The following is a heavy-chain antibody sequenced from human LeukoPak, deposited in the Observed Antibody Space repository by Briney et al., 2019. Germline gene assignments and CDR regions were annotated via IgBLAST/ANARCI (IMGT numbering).Heavy chain of an antibody. V-gene: IGHV3-48*03. Sequence: PGGSLRLSCVASGFTFSSYEMNWVRQAPGKGLEWVSYISSSGSTIYYADSVKGRFTISRDNAKNSLYLQMNSLRPEDTAVYYCARVSSSSSWYTDLDYWGQGTLVTVSS. J-gene: IGHJ4*02. D-gene: IGHD6-13*01. CDR1: GFTFSSYE. CDR3: ARVSSSSSWYTDLDY. CDR2: ISSSGSTI.